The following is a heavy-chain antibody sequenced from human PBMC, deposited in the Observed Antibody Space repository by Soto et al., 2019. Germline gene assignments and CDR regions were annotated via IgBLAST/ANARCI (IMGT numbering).Heavy chain of an antibody. D-gene: IGHD6-6*01. V-gene: IGHV1-69*13. J-gene: IGHJ6*02. CDR3: ARGVAARPGGVHYYYYYGMDV. CDR2: IIPIFGTA. Sequence: SVKVSCKASGGTFSSYAISWVRQAPGQGLEWMGGIIPIFGTANYAQKFQGRVTITADESTSTAYMELSSLRSEDTAVYYCARGVAARPGGVHYYYYYGMDVWGQGTTVTVSS. CDR1: GGTFSSYA.